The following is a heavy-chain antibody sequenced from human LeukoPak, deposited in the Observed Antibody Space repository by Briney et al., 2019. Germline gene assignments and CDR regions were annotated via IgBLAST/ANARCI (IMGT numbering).Heavy chain of an antibody. CDR3: ARGGHRQKEF. CDR2: IKPDGSDR. D-gene: IGHD3-10*01. J-gene: IGHJ4*02. V-gene: IGHV3-7*01. Sequence: GGSLRLSCAASGFTFSNYWMTWVRQSPGKGLEWVAIIKPDGSDRYSVDSEKGRFTVSRDNAKDSLYLQMSSLRAEDTAVYYCARGGHRQKEFWGQGTLVTVSS. CDR1: GFTFSNYW.